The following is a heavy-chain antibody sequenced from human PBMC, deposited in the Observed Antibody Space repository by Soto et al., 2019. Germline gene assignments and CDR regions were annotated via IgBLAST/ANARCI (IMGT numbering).Heavy chain of an antibody. Sequence: GTLSLTCAVYGGSFSGYYWSWIRQPPGKGLEWIGEINHSGSTNYNPSLKSRVTISVDTSKNQFSLKLSSVTAADTAVYYCARGWRIAARPIDYWGQGTRVTVSS. D-gene: IGHD6-6*01. CDR1: GGSFSGYY. CDR3: ARGWRIAARPIDY. V-gene: IGHV4-34*01. J-gene: IGHJ4*02. CDR2: INHSGST.